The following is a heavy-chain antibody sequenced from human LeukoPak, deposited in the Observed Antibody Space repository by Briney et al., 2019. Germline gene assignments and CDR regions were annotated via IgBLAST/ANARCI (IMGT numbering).Heavy chain of an antibody. D-gene: IGHD3-22*01. J-gene: IGHJ4*02. CDR2: IYTSGRT. V-gene: IGHV4-4*07. CDR1: GASISSYC. Sequence: SETLSLTCTVSGASISSYCWSWIRQPAGQGLEWIGRIYTSGRTNYKPSLKSRVTMSVDTSKNQFSLKLTSVTAADTAVYYCAREYYSDSSGYHEVCGQGTLVTVSS. CDR3: AREYYSDSSGYHEV.